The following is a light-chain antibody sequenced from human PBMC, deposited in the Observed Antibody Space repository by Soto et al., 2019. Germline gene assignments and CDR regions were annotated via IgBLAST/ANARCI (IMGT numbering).Light chain of an antibody. CDR2: GAS. J-gene: IGKJ4*01. CDR3: QQYSPWPVT. CDR1: QGINRN. Sequence: IVMTQSPATLSVSPWESVTFSCRASQGINRNLAWYQQKPGQAPRLLISGASTGATGIPARFSGSGSGTEFTLTINSLQSEDSAVYYCQQYSPWPVTFGGGPKVDIK. V-gene: IGKV3-15*01.